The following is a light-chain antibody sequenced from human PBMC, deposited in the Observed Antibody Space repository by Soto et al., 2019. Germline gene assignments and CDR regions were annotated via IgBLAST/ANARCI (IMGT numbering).Light chain of an antibody. V-gene: IGLV1-40*01. Sequence: QSALTQPPSVSGAPGQRVTISCTGSSSNIGAGYDVHWYQQLPGTAPKLLIYGNSNRPSGVPDRFSGSKSGTSASLAITGLPAEDEADYYCQSYDSSLSGSYVFGTGTKLTVL. J-gene: IGLJ1*01. CDR2: GNS. CDR1: SSNIGAGYD. CDR3: QSYDSSLSGSYV.